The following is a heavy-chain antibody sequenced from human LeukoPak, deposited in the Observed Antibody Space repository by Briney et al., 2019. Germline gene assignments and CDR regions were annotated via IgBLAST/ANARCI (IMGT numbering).Heavy chain of an antibody. J-gene: IGHJ4*02. D-gene: IGHD3-10*01. CDR1: GFTFSNYA. CDR2: IRYDGTKQ. CDR3: AKWAVLLWFGELSSGYYFDY. Sequence: AGDSLRLSCAASGFTFSNYAMHWVRQAPGKGLEWLTYIRYDGTKQGYADSVKGRFTISRDNSKNTLYLQMNSLKAEDTAVYYCAKWAVLLWFGELSSGYYFDYWGQGALVTVSS. V-gene: IGHV3-30*02.